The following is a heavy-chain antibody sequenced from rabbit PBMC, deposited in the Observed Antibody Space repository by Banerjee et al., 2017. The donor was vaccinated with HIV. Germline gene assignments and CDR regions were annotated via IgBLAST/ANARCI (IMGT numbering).Heavy chain of an antibody. D-gene: IGHD6-1*01. CDR2: IYTGSGNT. V-gene: IGHV1S45*01. J-gene: IGHJ3*01. Sequence: QEQLEESGGDLVKPEGSLTLTCTASGFSFSSSYWICWVRQAPGKGLEWIGCIYTGSGNTWYANWAKGRFTISRTSSTTVTLQMTSLTVADTATYFCARDPRYGDDPIYVYDLWGQGTLVTVS. CDR3: ARDPRYGDDPIYVYDL. CDR1: GFSFSSSYW.